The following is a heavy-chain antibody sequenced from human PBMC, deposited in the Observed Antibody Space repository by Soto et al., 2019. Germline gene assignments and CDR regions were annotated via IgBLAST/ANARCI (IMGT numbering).Heavy chain of an antibody. D-gene: IGHD2-15*01. CDR3: ARAHAPTLPFDY. V-gene: IGHV4-59*01. J-gene: IGHJ4*01. CDR2: IFHSGNA. Sequence: PSETLSLTCSVSGGSIRNVYWSWIRQAPGKGLEWIGFIFHSGNAKYNPSLKSRVTISVDTSKNQFYLSLDSVTAADTAVYFCARAHAPTLPFDYWGQGTLVTVSS. CDR1: GGSIRNVY.